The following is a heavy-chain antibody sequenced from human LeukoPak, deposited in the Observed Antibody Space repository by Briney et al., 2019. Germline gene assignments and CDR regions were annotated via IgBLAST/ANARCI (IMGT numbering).Heavy chain of an antibody. CDR3: ARGTMFPYYFDY. J-gene: IGHJ4*02. V-gene: IGHV3-7*01. Sequence: HAGGSLRLSCVASGFTFSGHWMSWVRQAPGKGLEYMGNIKTDGSEKYYVDSVRGRFTISRDNAKDSLYLQMNSLRAEDTAVYYCARGTMFPYYFDYWGQGTLVTVSS. D-gene: IGHD3-10*02. CDR2: IKTDGSEK. CDR1: GFTFSGHW.